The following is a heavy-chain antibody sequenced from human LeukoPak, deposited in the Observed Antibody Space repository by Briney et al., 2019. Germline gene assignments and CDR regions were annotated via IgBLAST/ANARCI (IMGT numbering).Heavy chain of an antibody. D-gene: IGHD3-22*01. V-gene: IGHV3-11*01. Sequence: GGSLRLSCAASGFTFSDYYMSWIRQAPGKGLEWISYISSSGSTIYYADSVKGRFTISRDNAKNSLYLQMNSLRAEDTAVYYCARVEYYYDSSGYPDYWGQGTLVTVSS. CDR1: GFTFSDYY. J-gene: IGHJ4*02. CDR2: ISSSGSTI. CDR3: ARVEYYYDSSGYPDY.